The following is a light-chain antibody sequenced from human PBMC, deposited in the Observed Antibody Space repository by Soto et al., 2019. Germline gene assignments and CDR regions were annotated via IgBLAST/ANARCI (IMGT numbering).Light chain of an antibody. J-gene: IGKJ1*01. CDR2: SVS. CDR1: QSISSW. CDR3: QQFSSDSRT. V-gene: IGKV1-5*01. Sequence: DIQMTQSPSTLSASVGDRVTITCRASQSISSWLAWYQQKPGKAPKLLIYSVSNLDSGVPSRFSGSGSGTEFTLTISSLQPDEFATYYCQQFSSDSRTFGQGPKVEMK.